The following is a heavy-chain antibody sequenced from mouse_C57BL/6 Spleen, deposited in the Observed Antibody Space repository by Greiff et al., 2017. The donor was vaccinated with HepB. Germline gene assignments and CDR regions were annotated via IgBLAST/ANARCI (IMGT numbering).Heavy chain of an antibody. J-gene: IGHJ2*01. CDR2: IWRGGST. CDR3: AKNRRDYNYFDY. CDR1: GFSLTSYG. V-gene: IGHV2-5*01. D-gene: IGHD2-12*01. Sequence: VMLVESGPGLVQPSQSLSITCTVSGFSLTSYGVHWVRQSPGKGLEWLGVIWRGGSTDYNAAFMSRLSITKDNSKSQVFFKMNSLQADDTAIYYCAKNRRDYNYFDYWGQGTTLTVSS.